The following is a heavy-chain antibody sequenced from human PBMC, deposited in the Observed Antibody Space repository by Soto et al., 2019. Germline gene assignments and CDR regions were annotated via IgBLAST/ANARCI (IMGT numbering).Heavy chain of an antibody. CDR1: GGSLSGYY. D-gene: IGHD5-18*01. J-gene: IGHJ4*02. V-gene: IGHV4-59*01. CDR3: ARSTLDAAVLT. Sequence: PSETLSLTCTVSGGSLSGYYWSWIRQPPGKGLEWIGYIYYSGTTNYSPSLKSRVTISVDTSRNQFSLKLSSLTAADTAVYYCARSTLDAAVLTWGQGTLVTVSS. CDR2: IYYSGTT.